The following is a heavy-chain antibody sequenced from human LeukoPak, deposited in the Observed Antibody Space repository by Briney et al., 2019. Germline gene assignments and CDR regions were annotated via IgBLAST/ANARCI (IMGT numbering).Heavy chain of an antibody. Sequence: GGSLRLSCAASGFTFSNAWMSWVRQAPGKGLEWVGRIRSKPDGGTTDYAAPVKGRFTISRDDSKNTLYMQMNSLKIEDTAVYYCAAGGYGGYSDWSQGTLVTVSS. CDR1: GFTFSNAW. J-gene: IGHJ4*02. D-gene: IGHD5-12*01. V-gene: IGHV3-15*01. CDR2: IRSKPDGGTT. CDR3: AAGGYGGYSD.